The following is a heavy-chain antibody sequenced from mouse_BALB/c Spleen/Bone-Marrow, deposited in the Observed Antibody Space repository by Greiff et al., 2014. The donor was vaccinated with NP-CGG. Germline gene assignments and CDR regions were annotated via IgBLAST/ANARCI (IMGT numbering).Heavy chain of an antibody. CDR2: INPSSGNN. CDR3: ARPYGNYVYY. Sequence: VQLQQSAAELARPGASVKMSCKASSYSFTSYTMHWVKQRPGQGLEWIGYINPSSGNNEYNQKFKDKTTLTADESSSTAYMQLSSLTSEDSAVYYCARPYGNYVYYWGQGTTLTVSS. CDR1: SYSFTSYT. D-gene: IGHD2-10*02. J-gene: IGHJ2*01. V-gene: IGHV1-4*02.